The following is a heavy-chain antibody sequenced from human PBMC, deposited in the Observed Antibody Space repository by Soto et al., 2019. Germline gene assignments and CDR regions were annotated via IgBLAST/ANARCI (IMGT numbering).Heavy chain of an antibody. CDR2: IYPGDSDT. J-gene: IGHJ6*04. Sequence: GESLKISYKGSGYSFTSYWIGWVRQMPGKGLEWMGIIYPGDSDTRYSPSFQGQVTISADKSISTAYLQWSSLKASDTAMYYCAGGGVRGVITRTRDYYGMDVWGKGTTVTVSS. CDR1: GYSFTSYW. D-gene: IGHD3-10*01. V-gene: IGHV5-51*01. CDR3: AGGGVRGVITRTRDYYGMDV.